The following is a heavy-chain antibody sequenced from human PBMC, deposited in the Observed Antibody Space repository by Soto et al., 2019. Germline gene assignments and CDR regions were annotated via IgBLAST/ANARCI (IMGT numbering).Heavy chain of an antibody. CDR2: ISGSGGST. D-gene: IGHD3-3*01. J-gene: IGHJ6*02. Sequence: GGSLRLSCAASGFTFSSYAMSWVRQAPGKGLEWVSAISGSGGSTYYADSVKGRFTISRDNSKNTLYLQMNSLRAEDTAVYYCAKAPDHYDFWSGHTYYYGMDVWGQGTTVTVSS. CDR1: GFTFSSYA. V-gene: IGHV3-23*01. CDR3: AKAPDHYDFWSGHTYYYGMDV.